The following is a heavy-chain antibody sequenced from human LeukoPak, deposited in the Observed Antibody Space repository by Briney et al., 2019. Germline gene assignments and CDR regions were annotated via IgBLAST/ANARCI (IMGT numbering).Heavy chain of an antibody. CDR2: ISYDGSNK. Sequence: PGRSLRLSCAASGFTFSSYGMSWVRQAPGKGLEWVAVISYDGSNKYYADSVKGRFTISRDNSKNTLYLQMNSLRAEDTAVYYCARPRSTLRSDPWGQGTLVTVSS. J-gene: IGHJ5*02. CDR3: ARPRSTLRSDP. D-gene: IGHD6-6*01. V-gene: IGHV3-30*03. CDR1: GFTFSSYG.